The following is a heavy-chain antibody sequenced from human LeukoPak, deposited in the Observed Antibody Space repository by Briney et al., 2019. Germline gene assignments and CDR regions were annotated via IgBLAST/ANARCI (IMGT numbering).Heavy chain of an antibody. Sequence: GGSLRLSCAASGFTLSSYAMHWVRQAPGKGLEWVAVISYDGSNKYYADSVKGRFTISRDNSKNTLYLQMNSLRAEDTAVYYCAKFIAVAAVNDYWGQGTLVTVSS. V-gene: IGHV3-30*04. CDR2: ISYDGSNK. J-gene: IGHJ4*02. CDR3: AKFIAVAAVNDY. CDR1: GFTLSSYA. D-gene: IGHD6-19*01.